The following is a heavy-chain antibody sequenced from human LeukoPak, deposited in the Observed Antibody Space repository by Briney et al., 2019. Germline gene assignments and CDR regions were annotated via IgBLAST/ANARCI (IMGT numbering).Heavy chain of an antibody. CDR3: ARVEADIVATFIG. V-gene: IGHV4-39*07. CDR1: GGSINSSSYY. D-gene: IGHD5-12*01. J-gene: IGHJ4*02. Sequence: SETLSLTCSVSGGSINSSSYYWGWIRQPPGKGLEWIGNIYYSRSTYYNPSLKSRVTISVDTSKNQFSLKLSSVTAADTAVYYCARVEADIVATFIGWGQGTLVTVSS. CDR2: IYYSRST.